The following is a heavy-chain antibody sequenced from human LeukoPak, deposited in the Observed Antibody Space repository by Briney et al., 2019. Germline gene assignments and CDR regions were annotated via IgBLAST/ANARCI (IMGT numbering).Heavy chain of an antibody. J-gene: IGHJ6*03. CDR3: ARGSDCSSTSSCQSFYYYYYMDV. CDR1: GGSFSSYA. V-gene: IGHV1-69*01. D-gene: IGHD2-2*01. Sequence: SVKVSCKASGGSFSSYAISWVRQAPGQGLEWMGGIIPIFGRANYAQKFQGRVTITAAESTSTAYMELSSLRSEDTAVYYCARGSDCSSTSSCQSFYYYYYMDVWGKGTTVTVSS. CDR2: IIPIFGRA.